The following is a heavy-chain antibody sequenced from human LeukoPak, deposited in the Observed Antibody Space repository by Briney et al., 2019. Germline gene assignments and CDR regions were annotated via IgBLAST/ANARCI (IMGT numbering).Heavy chain of an antibody. D-gene: IGHD2-2*01. CDR2: IFSDGST. Sequence: NPSETLSLTCTVSGGSINSYYWSWIRQPAGKGLEWIGRIFSDGSTSHNPSLKGRVTLSVDMSKNVFSLKLNSVTAADTAIYYCARDPSYTRGFFADWGQGTLVTVSS. CDR1: GGSINSYY. CDR3: ARDPSYTRGFFAD. J-gene: IGHJ4*02. V-gene: IGHV4-4*07.